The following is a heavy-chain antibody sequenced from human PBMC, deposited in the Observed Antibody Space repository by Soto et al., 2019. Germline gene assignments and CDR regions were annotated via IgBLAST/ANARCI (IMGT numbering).Heavy chain of an antibody. V-gene: IGHV4-39*01. CDR1: GGSISSSSYY. CDR3: DRAIIAAAGDAFDI. D-gene: IGHD6-13*01. Sequence: SETLSLTCTVSGGSISSSSYYWGWIRQPPGKGLEWIGSIYYSGSTYYNPSLKSRVTISVDTSKNHFSLKLSSVTAADTAVYYCDRAIIAAAGDAFDIWGQGTMVTVSS. CDR2: IYYSGST. J-gene: IGHJ3*02.